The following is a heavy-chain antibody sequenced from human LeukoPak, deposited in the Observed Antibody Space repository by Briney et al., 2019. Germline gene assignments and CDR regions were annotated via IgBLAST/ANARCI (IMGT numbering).Heavy chain of an antibody. D-gene: IGHD5-12*01. V-gene: IGHV4-59*01. J-gene: IGHJ6*02. CDR3: ARSFNSRRTYIVASITDYYSYGMDV. Sequence: SETLALDCSFLGASISNCYWSWRRRPPGKGRDWCGYFYYSWRTHYNPCLESRVTMSVDTSKNQFSLKLSSATAADTAVYYCARSFNSRRTYIVASITDYYSYGMDVWGQGTTVTVSS. CDR1: GASISNCY. CDR2: FYYSWRT.